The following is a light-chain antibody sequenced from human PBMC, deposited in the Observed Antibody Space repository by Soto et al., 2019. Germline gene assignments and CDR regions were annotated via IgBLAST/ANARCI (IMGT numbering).Light chain of an antibody. CDR2: DVS. Sequence: QSALTQPASVSGSPGQSITISCTRTSSDVGGYNYVSWYQQHPGKAPKLMIYDVSNRPSGVSNRFSGSKSGNTASLTISGLQAEDEADYYCSSYTSSRHVVFGGGTKLTVL. CDR3: SSYTSSRHVV. J-gene: IGLJ2*01. CDR1: SSDVGGYNY. V-gene: IGLV2-14*01.